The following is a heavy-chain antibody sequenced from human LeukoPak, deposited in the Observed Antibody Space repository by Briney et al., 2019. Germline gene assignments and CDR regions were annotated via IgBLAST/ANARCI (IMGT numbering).Heavy chain of an antibody. J-gene: IGHJ4*02. V-gene: IGHV3-9*01. Sequence: PGGSLRLSCAASGFTFDDYAMHWVRQAPGKGLEWVSGISWNSGSIGYADSVKGRFTISRDNAKNSLYLQMNSLRAEDTAVYYCARGYYYDSSDYRYWGQGTLVTVSS. CDR2: ISWNSGSI. D-gene: IGHD3-22*01. CDR3: ARGYYYDSSDYRY. CDR1: GFTFDDYA.